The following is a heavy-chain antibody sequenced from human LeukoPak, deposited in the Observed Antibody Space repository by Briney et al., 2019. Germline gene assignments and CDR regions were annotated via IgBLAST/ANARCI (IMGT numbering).Heavy chain of an antibody. CDR1: GGSFSGYY. D-gene: IGHD4-17*01. Sequence: SETLSLTCAVYGGSFSGYYWSWIRQPPGKGLEWIGEINHSGSTNYNPSLKSRVTISVDTSKNQFSLKLSSVTAADTAVYYCARLVDYGDYVAFDIWGQGTMVTVSS. J-gene: IGHJ3*02. V-gene: IGHV4-34*01. CDR3: ARLVDYGDYVAFDI. CDR2: INHSGST.